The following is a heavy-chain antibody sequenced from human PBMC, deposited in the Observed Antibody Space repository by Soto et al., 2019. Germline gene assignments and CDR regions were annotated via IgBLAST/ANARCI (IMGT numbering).Heavy chain of an antibody. J-gene: IGHJ4*02. V-gene: IGHV3-30-3*01. CDR1: GFTFNNYA. CDR3: ARGPWYYFDY. Sequence: QVQLVESGGGVVQPWRSLRLSCAASGFTFNNYAMYWVRQAPGKGLDWVALISYDGNKKNYADSVKGRFTISRDNSKNTLHLQMNSLRAEDTAVYYCARGPWYYFDYWGQGILVTVSS. CDR2: ISYDGNKK.